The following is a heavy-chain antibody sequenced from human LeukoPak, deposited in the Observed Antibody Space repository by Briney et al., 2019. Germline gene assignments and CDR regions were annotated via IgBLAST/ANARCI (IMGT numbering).Heavy chain of an antibody. Sequence: GGSLRLSCAASGFTFSSYATSWVRQAPGKGLEWVSAISGSGGSTYYADSVKGRFTISRDNSKNTPYLQMNSLRAEDTAVYYCAKSRELTTDWFDPWGQGTLVTVSS. CDR3: AKSRELTTDWFDP. CDR2: ISGSGGST. CDR1: GFTFSSYA. V-gene: IGHV3-23*01. J-gene: IGHJ5*02. D-gene: IGHD1-26*01.